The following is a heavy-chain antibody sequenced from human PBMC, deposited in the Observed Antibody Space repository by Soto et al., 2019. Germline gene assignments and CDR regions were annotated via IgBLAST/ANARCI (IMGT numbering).Heavy chain of an antibody. D-gene: IGHD1-26*01. J-gene: IGHJ4*02. CDR3: ARDRSGRVRYYFDS. V-gene: IGHV4-4*07. CDR2: IYTTGST. Sequence: SETLSLTCTVSYGAMRSYYWSWIRQPAGKGLEWIGRIYTTGSTNYNPSLTSRVSMSIDTSKNQFSLDLTSVTASDTAVYYCARDRSGRVRYYFDSWGQGALVTVSS. CDR1: YGAMRSYY.